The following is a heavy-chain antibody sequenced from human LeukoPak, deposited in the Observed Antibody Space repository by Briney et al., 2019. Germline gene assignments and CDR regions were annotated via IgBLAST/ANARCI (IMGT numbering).Heavy chain of an antibody. V-gene: IGHV3-23*01. CDR2: ISGGGGST. Sequence: GGSLRLSCAASGFTFTSYSMNWVRQAPGKGLEWVSTISGGGGSTYYADSVKGRFTISRDNSKNSLYLQMNSLRAEDTAVYYCARGQAGGMDVWGQGTTVTVSS. CDR3: ARGQAGGMDV. J-gene: IGHJ6*02. CDR1: GFTFTSYS.